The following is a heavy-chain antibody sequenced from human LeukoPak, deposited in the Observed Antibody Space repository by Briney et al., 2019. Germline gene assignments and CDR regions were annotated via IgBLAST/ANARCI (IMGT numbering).Heavy chain of an antibody. Sequence: ASVKVSCKASGYTFTGYYMHWVRQAPGQGLEWMGWINPNSGGTNYAQKFQGRVTMTRDTSISTAYMELSSLRAEDTAVYYCARRYTFGSRGFDYWGQGTLVTVSS. CDR3: ARRYTFGSRGFDY. J-gene: IGHJ4*02. V-gene: IGHV1-2*02. CDR2: INPNSGGT. CDR1: GYTFTGYY. D-gene: IGHD3-3*01.